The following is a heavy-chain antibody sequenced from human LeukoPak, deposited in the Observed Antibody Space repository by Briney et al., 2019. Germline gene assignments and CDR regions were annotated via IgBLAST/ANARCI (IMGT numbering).Heavy chain of an antibody. V-gene: IGHV4-59*01. J-gene: IGHJ6*02. D-gene: IGHD2-15*01. CDR1: GGSISRYI. CDR2: IYYSGSS. CDR3: ARHGLGGGRTGSGMDV. Sequence: PSETLSLTCTVSGGSISRYIWSWIRQPPGKGLEWIGNIYYSGSSNYNPSLKSRVTISVDTSKNEFSLKLNSLTATDTAVYYCARHGLGGGRTGSGMDVWGQGTTVTVSS.